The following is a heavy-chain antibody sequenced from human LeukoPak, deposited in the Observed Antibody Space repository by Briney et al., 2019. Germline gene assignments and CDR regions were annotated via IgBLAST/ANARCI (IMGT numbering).Heavy chain of an antibody. Sequence: GASVKVSCKASGYTFTGYYMHWVRQAPGQGLEWMGWINPNSGGTNYAQKLQGRVTMTTDTSTSTAYMELRSLRSNDTAVYYCARDPEQWLVRSPYRDYYYYGMDVWGQGTTVTVSS. CDR2: INPNSGGT. V-gene: IGHV1-2*02. D-gene: IGHD6-19*01. CDR1: GYTFTGYY. CDR3: ARDPEQWLVRSPYRDYYYYGMDV. J-gene: IGHJ6*02.